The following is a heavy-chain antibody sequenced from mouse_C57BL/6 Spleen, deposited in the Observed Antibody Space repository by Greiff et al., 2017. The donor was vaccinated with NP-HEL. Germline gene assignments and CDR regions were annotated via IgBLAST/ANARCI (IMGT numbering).Heavy chain of an antibody. J-gene: IGHJ3*01. D-gene: IGHD2-4*01. Sequence: VQLQQSGPELVKPGASVKISCKASGYTFTDYYMDWVKQSHGKSLEWIGDINPNNGGTIYNQKFKGKATLTVDKSSSTAYMELRSLTSEDTAVYYCARGDYDPAFAYWGQGTLVTVSA. CDR2: INPNNGGT. CDR3: ARGDYDPAFAY. V-gene: IGHV1-18*01. CDR1: GYTFTDYY.